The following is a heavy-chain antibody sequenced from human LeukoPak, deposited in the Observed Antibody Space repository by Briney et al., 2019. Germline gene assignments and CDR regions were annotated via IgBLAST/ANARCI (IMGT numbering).Heavy chain of an antibody. CDR2: ISAYNGDT. Sequence: GASVKVSCKASGYTFTSYGISWVRQAPGQGLECMGWISAYNGDTNYAQNFQGRLTMTTDTSTNTAYMELRSLRSDDTAVYYCARVGSPDSENSGWKLSFDYWGQGTLVTVSS. V-gene: IGHV1-18*01. CDR1: GYTFTSYG. J-gene: IGHJ4*02. D-gene: IGHD6-19*01. CDR3: ARVGSPDSENSGWKLSFDY.